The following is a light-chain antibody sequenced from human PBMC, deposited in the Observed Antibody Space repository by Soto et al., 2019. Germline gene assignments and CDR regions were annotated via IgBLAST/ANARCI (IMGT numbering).Light chain of an antibody. Sequence: EIVMTQSPATLSVSPGERATLSCRASQSVSSNLAWYQQKPGQAPTLVIYGASARATGIPARFSGSGSGTEFTLTISSLQSEDFAVYYCQQYGSSPQLTFGGGTKVDI. J-gene: IGKJ4*01. CDR2: GAS. V-gene: IGKV3-15*01. CDR1: QSVSSN. CDR3: QQYGSSPQLT.